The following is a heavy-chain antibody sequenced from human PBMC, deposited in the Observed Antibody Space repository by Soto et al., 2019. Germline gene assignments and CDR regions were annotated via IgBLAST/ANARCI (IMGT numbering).Heavy chain of an antibody. CDR1: GGTFSSYA. D-gene: IGHD2-8*01. V-gene: IGHV1-69*01. CDR2: FIPILGTA. CDR3: ARRAPRMAGLYFFDY. J-gene: IGHJ4*02. Sequence: QVQLVQSGAEVKKPGSSVKVSCKASGGTFSSYALSWVRQAPGQGLEWMGGFIPILGTANYAQNFQGRVTITADESTSTAYMELSSLRSEDTAVYYCARRAPRMAGLYFFDYWGQGTLVTVSS.